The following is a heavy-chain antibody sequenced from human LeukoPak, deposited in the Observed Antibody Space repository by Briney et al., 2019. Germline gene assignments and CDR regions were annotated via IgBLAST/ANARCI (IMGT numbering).Heavy chain of an antibody. J-gene: IGHJ6*02. CDR2: IIPILGIA. V-gene: IGHV1-69*10. CDR1: GGTFSSYA. Sequence: ASVKVSCKASGGTFSSYAISWVRQAPGQGLEWMGRIIPILGIANYAQKFQGRVTITADKSTSTAYMELSSLRSEDTAVYYCARAQNYYDSSGYYYKDCYYGMDVWGQGTTVTVSS. CDR3: ARAQNYYDSSGYYYKDCYYGMDV. D-gene: IGHD3-22*01.